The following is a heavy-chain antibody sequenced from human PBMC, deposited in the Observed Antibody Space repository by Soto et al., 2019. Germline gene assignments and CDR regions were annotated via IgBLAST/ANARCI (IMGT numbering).Heavy chain of an antibody. CDR3: AKGYPQAKLDAFDI. CDR1: GFTFSSYG. D-gene: IGHD2-2*02. V-gene: IGHV3-30*18. J-gene: IGHJ3*02. CDR2: ISYDGSNK. Sequence: GGSLRLSCAASGFTFSSYGMHWVRQAPGKGLEWVEVISYDGSNKYYADSVKGRFTISRDNSKNTLYLQMNSLRAEDTAVYYCAKGYPQAKLDAFDIWGQGTMVTVSS.